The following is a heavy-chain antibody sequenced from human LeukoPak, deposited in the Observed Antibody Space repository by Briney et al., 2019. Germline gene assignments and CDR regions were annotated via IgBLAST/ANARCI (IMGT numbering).Heavy chain of an antibody. Sequence: ETLSLTCTVSGVSISNNYFYCAWIRQPPGKGLVWVSRITFDGSSTIYADSVKGRFTISRDNAKNTLYLQVNSLRAEDTAVYFCARGYIHYVDYWGQGTLVTVSS. CDR3: ARGYIHYVDY. D-gene: IGHD5-24*01. CDR2: ITFDGSST. CDR1: GVSISNNY. V-gene: IGHV3-74*01. J-gene: IGHJ4*02.